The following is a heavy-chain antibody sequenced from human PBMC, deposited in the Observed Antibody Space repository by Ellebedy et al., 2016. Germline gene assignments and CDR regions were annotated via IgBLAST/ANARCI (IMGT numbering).Heavy chain of an antibody. V-gene: IGHV4-34*01. D-gene: IGHD5-18*01. J-gene: IGHJ4*02. Sequence: SETLSLXXAVYGGSFSGYYWSWIRQPPGKGLEWIGEINHSGSTNYNPSLKSRVTISVDTSKNQFSLKLSSVTAADTAVYYCARVGYAVRQPDYWGQGTLVTVSS. CDR1: GGSFSGYY. CDR2: INHSGST. CDR3: ARVGYAVRQPDY.